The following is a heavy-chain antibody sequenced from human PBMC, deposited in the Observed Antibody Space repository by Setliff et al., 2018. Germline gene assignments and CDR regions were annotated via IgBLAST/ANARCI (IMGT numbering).Heavy chain of an antibody. Sequence: SETLSLTCTVSGGSISSGSYYWSWIRQPAGKGLEWIGHIYTSGSTNYNPSLKSRVTISVDTSKNQFSLKLSSVTAADTAVYYCTVYNTGSSKDHYWGRGTPVTVSS. V-gene: IGHV4-61*09. CDR1: GGSISSGSYY. D-gene: IGHD2-8*02. J-gene: IGHJ4*02. CDR3: TVYNTGSSKDHY. CDR2: IYTSGST.